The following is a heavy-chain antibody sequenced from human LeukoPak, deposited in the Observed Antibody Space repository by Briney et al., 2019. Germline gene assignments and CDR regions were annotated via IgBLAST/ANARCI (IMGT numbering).Heavy chain of an antibody. V-gene: IGHV1-2*02. Sequence: GASVKVSCKASGYTFTGYYMHWVRQAPGQGLEWMGWINPNSGGTNYAQKFQGRVTMTRDTSISTAYMELSRLRSDDTAVYYCARIDRYCSSTSCYQGRPFDYWGQGTLVTVSS. CDR3: ARIDRYCSSTSCYQGRPFDY. J-gene: IGHJ4*02. CDR2: INPNSGGT. CDR1: GYTFTGYY. D-gene: IGHD2-2*01.